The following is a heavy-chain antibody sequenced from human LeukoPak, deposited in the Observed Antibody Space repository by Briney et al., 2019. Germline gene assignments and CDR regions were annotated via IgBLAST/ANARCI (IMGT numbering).Heavy chain of an antibody. CDR3: AKDFVVVPGNVNYFDY. CDR1: GFPFSNYA. D-gene: IGHD2-21*02. CDR2: ISGSGDNT. Sequence: GGSLRLSCAASGFPFSNYAMSWVRQAPGKGLERVSAISGSGDNTYYADSVKGRFTVSRDNSKNTLYVQMKSLRAEDTAVYYCAKDFVVVPGNVNYFDYWGQGTLVTVSS. J-gene: IGHJ4*02. V-gene: IGHV3-23*01.